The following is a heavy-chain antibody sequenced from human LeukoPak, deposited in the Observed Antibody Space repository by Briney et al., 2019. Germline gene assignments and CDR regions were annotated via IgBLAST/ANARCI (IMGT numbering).Heavy chain of an antibody. J-gene: IGHJ4*02. CDR1: GFTFSSYA. Sequence: GGSLRLSCAASGFTFSSYAMHWVRQAAGKGLEYVSAISSNGGSPYYANSVKGRFTISRDNSKNTLYLQMNSLRAEDTAVYYCAKERNSSSWFLFDYWGQGTLVTVSS. CDR2: ISSNGGSP. CDR3: AKERNSSSWFLFDY. D-gene: IGHD6-13*01. V-gene: IGHV3-64*01.